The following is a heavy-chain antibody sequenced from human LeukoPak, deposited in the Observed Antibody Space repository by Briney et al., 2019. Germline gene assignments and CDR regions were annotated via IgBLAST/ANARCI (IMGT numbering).Heavy chain of an antibody. J-gene: IGHJ6*03. CDR2: INGDGSST. Sequence: WGSLRLSCAASGFTLSSNWIHWVRQAPGKGLVWVSRINGDGSSTSYADSVKGRFTISRDNAKNTLYLQMNSLRAEDTAVYYCAKDGSMPWGYYMDVWGKGTTVTISS. CDR3: AKDGSMPWGYYMDV. CDR1: GFTLSSNW. D-gene: IGHD2/OR15-2a*01. V-gene: IGHV3-74*01.